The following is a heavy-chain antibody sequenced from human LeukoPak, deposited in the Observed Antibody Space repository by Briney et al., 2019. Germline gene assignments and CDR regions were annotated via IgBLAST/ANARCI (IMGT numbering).Heavy chain of an antibody. CDR2: IKDDGSET. V-gene: IGHV3-7*03. Sequence: GGSLRLSCAASRFTFSNYWMAWVRQAPGKGLEWVANIKDDGSETYYVASVKGRFTISRDNAKDSLYLQMNSLRAEDTAVYYCARRRDGYVDYWGQGTLVTVSS. CDR1: RFTFSNYW. CDR3: ARRRDGYVDY. D-gene: IGHD5-24*01. J-gene: IGHJ4*02.